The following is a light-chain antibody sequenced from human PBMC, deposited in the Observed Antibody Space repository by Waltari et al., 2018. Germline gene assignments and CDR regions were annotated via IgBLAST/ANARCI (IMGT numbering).Light chain of an antibody. J-gene: IGKJ1*01. Sequence: EIVLTQSPGTLSLSPGERVTLSCRASQSVGRTLVWYQQKPGQAPRLLMDGASIRATGLPDRFGGSGAGTDFSLTISRLEPEDFAVYYCQHYVRLPVTVGQGTKVEIK. CDR2: GAS. CDR3: QHYVRLPVT. V-gene: IGKV3-20*01. CDR1: QSVGRT.